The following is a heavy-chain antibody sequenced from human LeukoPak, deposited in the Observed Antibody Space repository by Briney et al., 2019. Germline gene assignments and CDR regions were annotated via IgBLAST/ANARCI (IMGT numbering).Heavy chain of an antibody. CDR3: ARVAASYGMDV. CDR1: GFTVSSNY. Sequence: GGSLRLSCAASGFTVSSNYMSWVRQAPGKGLEWVSVTYSGGSTYYADSVKGRFTISRDNSKNTLYLQMNSLRAEDTAVYYCARVAASYGMDVWGQGTTVTVSS. V-gene: IGHV3-66*01. CDR2: TYSGGST. J-gene: IGHJ6*02.